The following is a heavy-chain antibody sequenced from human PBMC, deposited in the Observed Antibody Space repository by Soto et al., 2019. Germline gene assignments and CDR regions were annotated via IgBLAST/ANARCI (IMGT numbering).Heavy chain of an antibody. CDR2: ISGGGSTI. V-gene: IGHV3-11*01. CDR1: GFTFSDYY. CDR3: AREGGLQYYDHYYAMDA. J-gene: IGHJ6*02. D-gene: IGHD3-9*01. Sequence: QVQLVESGGTLVKPGESLRLSCAVSGFTFSDYYMSWIRQARGKGLEWMSYISGGGSTIHYADSVKGRFTISRDNVTNSLYLQMDSLRPEDTAVYFCAREGGLQYYDHYYAMDAWGHGTTVTVSS.